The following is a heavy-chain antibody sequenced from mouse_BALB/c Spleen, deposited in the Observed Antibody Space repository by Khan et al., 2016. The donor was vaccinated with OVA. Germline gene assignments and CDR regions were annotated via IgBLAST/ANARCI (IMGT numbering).Heavy chain of an antibody. CDR1: DYTFTSYW. CDR2: ISPGSGIP. CDR3: ARENYYGSSHYAMDY. Sequence: DLVKPGASVKLSCKASDYTFTSYWINWKKQRPGQGLEWIGRISPGSGIPYYNEIFKGKATLTVDTSSTTAYIQLSSLSSEDSAVYFGARENYYGSSHYAMDYWGQGTSVTVSS. J-gene: IGHJ4*01. D-gene: IGHD1-1*01. V-gene: IGHV1S41*01.